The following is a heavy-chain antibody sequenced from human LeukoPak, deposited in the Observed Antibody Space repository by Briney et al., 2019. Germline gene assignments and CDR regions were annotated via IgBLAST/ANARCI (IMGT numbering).Heavy chain of an antibody. CDR2: MRSKAYGGTT. Sequence: PGGSLRLSCTASGFTFGDYAMSWFRQAPGKGLEWVGFMRSKAYGGTTEYAASVKGRFTISRDDSKSIAYLQMNSLKTEDTAVYYCTRSLWFGELSPAFDYWGQGTLVTVSS. D-gene: IGHD3-10*01. CDR1: GFTFGDYA. V-gene: IGHV3-49*03. CDR3: TRSLWFGELSPAFDY. J-gene: IGHJ4*02.